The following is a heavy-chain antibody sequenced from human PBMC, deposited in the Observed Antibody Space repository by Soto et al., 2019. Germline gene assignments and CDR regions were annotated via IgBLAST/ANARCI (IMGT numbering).Heavy chain of an antibody. V-gene: IGHV1-69*13. CDR3: ARSTMIVVVTRFDY. Sequence: GASVKVSCKASGGTFSSYAISWVRQAPGQGLEWMGGIIPIFGTANYAQKFQGRVTITADESTSTAYMELSSLRSEDTAVYYCARSTMIVVVTRFDYWGQGTLVTVSS. J-gene: IGHJ4*02. CDR1: GGTFSSYA. CDR2: IIPIFGTA. D-gene: IGHD3-22*01.